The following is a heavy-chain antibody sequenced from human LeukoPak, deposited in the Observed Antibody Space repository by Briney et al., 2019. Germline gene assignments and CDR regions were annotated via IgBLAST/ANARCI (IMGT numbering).Heavy chain of an antibody. CDR3: ATYYYDSSGYYNYYYMDV. D-gene: IGHD3-22*01. CDR2: ISSSSSTI. V-gene: IGHV3-48*04. CDR1: GFTFSSYS. Sequence: GGSLRLSCAASGFTFSSYSMNWVRQAPGKGLEWVSSISSSSSTIYYADSVKGRFTISRDNAKNSLYLQMNSLRAEDTAVYYCATYYYDSSGYYNYYYMDVWGKGTTVTISS. J-gene: IGHJ6*03.